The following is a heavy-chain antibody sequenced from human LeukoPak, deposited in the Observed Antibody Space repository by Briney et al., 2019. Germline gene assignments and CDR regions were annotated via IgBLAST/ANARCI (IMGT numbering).Heavy chain of an antibody. V-gene: IGHV1-18*01. CDR2: ISAYNGNT. J-gene: IGHJ3*02. CDR3: ASAMGEYSSFRPHDAFDI. D-gene: IGHD6-6*01. CDR1: GYTFTSYG. Sequence: GASVKVSCKASGYTFTSYGISWVRQAPGQGLEWMGWISAYNGNTNYAQKLQGRVTMTTDTSTSTAYMELRSLRSDDTAVYYCASAMGEYSSFRPHDAFDIWGQGTMVTVSS.